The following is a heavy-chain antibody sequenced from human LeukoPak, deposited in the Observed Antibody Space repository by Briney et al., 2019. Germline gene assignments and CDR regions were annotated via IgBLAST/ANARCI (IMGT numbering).Heavy chain of an antibody. CDR3: AKSVAIYFYYGLDV. J-gene: IGHJ6*02. V-gene: IGHV3-48*01. D-gene: IGHD3-3*01. Sequence: PGGSLRLSCAASEFTFSSYSMSWVRQAPGKGLEWVSYITNSGNSKSYTDSVKGRFTISRDNSKNTLFLQMNSLRAEDTAPYYCAKSVAIYFYYGLDVWGQGTTVAVSS. CDR1: EFTFSSYS. CDR2: ITNSGNSK.